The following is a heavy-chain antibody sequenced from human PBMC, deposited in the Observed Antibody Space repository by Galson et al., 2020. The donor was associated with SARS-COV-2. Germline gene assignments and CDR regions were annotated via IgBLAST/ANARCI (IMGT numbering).Heavy chain of an antibody. V-gene: IGHV1-18*01. CDR1: GYTFTSYG. CDR2: ISAYNGNT. Sequence: ASVKVSCKASGYTFTSYGISWVRQAPGQGLEWMGWISAYNGNTNYAQKLQGRVTMTTDTSTSTAYMELRSLRSDDTAVYYCARDRYYDSSGYLDFDYWGQGTRVTVSS. CDR3: ARDRYYDSSGYLDFDY. D-gene: IGHD3-22*01. J-gene: IGHJ4*02.